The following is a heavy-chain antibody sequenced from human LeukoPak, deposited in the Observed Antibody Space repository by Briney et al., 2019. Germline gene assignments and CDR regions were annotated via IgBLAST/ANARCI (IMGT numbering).Heavy chain of an antibody. V-gene: IGHV1-24*01. CDR2: FDPEDGET. J-gene: IGHJ3*02. Sequence: ASVKVSCKVSGYTLTELSMHWVRQAPGKGHEWMGGFDPEDGETIYAQKFQGRVTMTEDTSTDTAYMELSSLRSEDTAVYYCATNCSGGSCYSTGAFDIWGQGTMVTVSS. CDR3: ATNCSGGSCYSTGAFDI. D-gene: IGHD2-15*01. CDR1: GYTLTELS.